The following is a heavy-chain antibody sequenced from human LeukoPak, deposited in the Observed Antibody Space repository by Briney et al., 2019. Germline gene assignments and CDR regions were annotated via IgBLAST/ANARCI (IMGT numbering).Heavy chain of an antibody. D-gene: IGHD5-18*01. CDR3: AKVGYSYGRGNYFDY. CDR1: GFTVSSNY. J-gene: IGHJ4*02. V-gene: IGHV3-53*01. Sequence: GGSLRLSCAASGFTVSSNYMSWVRQAPGKGLEWVSVIYSGGSTYYADSVKGRFTISRDNSKNTLYLQMNSLRAEDTAVYYCAKVGYSYGRGNYFDYWGQGTLVTVSS. CDR2: IYSGGST.